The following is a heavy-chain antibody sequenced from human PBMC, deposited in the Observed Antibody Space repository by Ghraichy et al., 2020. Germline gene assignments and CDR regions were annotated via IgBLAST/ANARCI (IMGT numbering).Heavy chain of an antibody. CDR2: IYHSGST. V-gene: IGHV4-30-2*01. CDR3: AREVREAVVTAKYNWFDP. D-gene: IGHD2-21*02. CDR1: GGSISSGGYS. Sequence: LSLTCAVSGGSISSGGYSWSWIRQPPGKGLEWIGYIYHSGSTYYNPSLKSRVTISVDRSKNQFSLKLSSVTAADTAVYYCAREVREAVVTAKYNWFDPWGQGTLVTVSS. J-gene: IGHJ5*02.